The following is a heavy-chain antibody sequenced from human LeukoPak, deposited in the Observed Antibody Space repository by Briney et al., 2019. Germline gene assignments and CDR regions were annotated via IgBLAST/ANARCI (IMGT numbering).Heavy chain of an antibody. CDR3: ARQQGEQQLVGNAFDI. D-gene: IGHD6-13*01. J-gene: IGHJ3*02. V-gene: IGHV5-51*01. Sequence: GESLKISCKASGYDFSKYWIAWVRQLPGKGLEWMGIKSPRDSNTKYSPSFEGQVTISADKSISTAYLQWSSLKASDTAIYYCARQQGEQQLVGNAFDIWGQGTMVTVSS. CDR1: GYDFSKYW. CDR2: KSPRDSNT.